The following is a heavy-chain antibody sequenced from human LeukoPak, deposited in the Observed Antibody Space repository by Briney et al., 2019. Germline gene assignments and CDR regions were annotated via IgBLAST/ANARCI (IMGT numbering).Heavy chain of an antibody. CDR2: ISGSGGST. V-gene: IGHV3-23*01. CDR3: ITPDKPRGFCSGGSCSLGCS. J-gene: IGHJ6*04. Sequence: GGSLRLSCAASGFTFSSYAMSWVRQAPGRGLEWVSAISGSGGSTYYADSVKGRFTISRDNSKNTLYLQMNSLKSEDTGLYYCITPDKPRGFCSGGSCSLGCSWGKGTTVTISS. CDR1: GFTFSSYA. D-gene: IGHD2-15*01.